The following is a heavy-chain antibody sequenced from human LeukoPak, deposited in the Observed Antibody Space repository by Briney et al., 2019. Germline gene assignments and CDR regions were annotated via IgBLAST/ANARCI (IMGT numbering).Heavy chain of an antibody. CDR3: TRRGSGNGGTYAGMDV. Sequence: PSETLSLTCTVSGGSISSDVHYWDWIRQAPGKGLEWIGSLLYNGNTWYNPSLESRVTISVDTSENQFSLRLTSVNAADTALYFCTRRGSGNGGTYAGMDVWGPGTSVTVSS. CDR2: LLYNGNT. CDR1: GGSISSDVHY. J-gene: IGHJ6*02. D-gene: IGHD1-26*01. V-gene: IGHV4-39*01.